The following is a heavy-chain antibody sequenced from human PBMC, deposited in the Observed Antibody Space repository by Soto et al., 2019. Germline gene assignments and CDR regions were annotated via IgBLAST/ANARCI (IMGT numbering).Heavy chain of an antibody. D-gene: IGHD3-22*01. CDR3: ARDFKDYYDSSGYYCYYYYGMDV. V-gene: IGHV1-69*13. Sequence: GASVKVSCKASGGTFSSSAISWVRQAPGQGLEWMGGIIPIFGTANYAQKSQGRVTITADESTSTAYMELSSLRSEDTAVYYCARDFKDYYDSSGYYCYYYYGMDVWGQGTTVTVSS. CDR1: GGTFSSSA. J-gene: IGHJ6*02. CDR2: IIPIFGTA.